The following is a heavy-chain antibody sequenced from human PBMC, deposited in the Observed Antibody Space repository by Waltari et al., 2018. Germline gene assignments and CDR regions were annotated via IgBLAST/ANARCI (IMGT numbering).Heavy chain of an antibody. CDR3: ARRRIAAAGAFDY. D-gene: IGHD6-13*01. CDR1: GYTFTGYY. CDR2: NNPKRGGT. Sequence: QVQLVQSGAEVKKPGASVKVSCKASGYTFTGYYMHWVRQAPGQGLEWMEWNNPKRGGTNYGQKVQGRVTMTRDTSISTAYMELSRLRSDDTAVYYCARRRIAAAGAFDYWGQGTLVTVSS. J-gene: IGHJ4*02. V-gene: IGHV1-2*02.